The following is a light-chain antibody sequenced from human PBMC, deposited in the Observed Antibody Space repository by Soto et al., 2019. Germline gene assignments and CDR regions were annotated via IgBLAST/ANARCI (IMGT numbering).Light chain of an antibody. V-gene: IGKV3-11*01. Sequence: EIVLTQSPGTPSWSPGERATLSCRASQSVKTFLVWSQQRPGQAPRLLIYDASHRAAGIPARFSGTGSGTDFTLTISSLESEDFAIYYCQQRQYWPPITFGQGTKVDIK. J-gene: IGKJ1*01. CDR3: QQRQYWPPIT. CDR1: QSVKTF. CDR2: DAS.